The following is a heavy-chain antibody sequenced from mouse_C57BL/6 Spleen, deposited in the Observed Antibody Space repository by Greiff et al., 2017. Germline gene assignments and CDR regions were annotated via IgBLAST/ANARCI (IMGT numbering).Heavy chain of an antibody. D-gene: IGHD1-1*01. CDR1: GYAFSSYW. Sequence: QVHVKQSGAELVKPGASVKISCKASGYAFSSYWMNWVKQRPGKGLEWIGQIYPGDGDTNYNGKFKGKATLTADKSSSTAYMQLSSLTSEDSAVYFCARADGITTFAMDYWGQGTSVTVSS. V-gene: IGHV1-80*01. CDR2: IYPGDGDT. CDR3: ARADGITTFAMDY. J-gene: IGHJ4*01.